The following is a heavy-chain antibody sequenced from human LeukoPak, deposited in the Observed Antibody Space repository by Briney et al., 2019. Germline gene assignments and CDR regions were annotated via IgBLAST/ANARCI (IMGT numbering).Heavy chain of an antibody. V-gene: IGHV1-8*02. J-gene: IGHJ4*02. CDR2: MNPNSGNT. CDR3: AARAVALDY. D-gene: IGHD6-19*01. CDR1: GGTFSSYA. Sequence: ASVTVSCKASGGTFSSYAINWVRQATGQGLEWMGWMNPNSGNTGYAQKFQGRVTMTRNTSISTAYMELSSLRSEDTAVYYCAARAVALDYWGQGTLVTVSS.